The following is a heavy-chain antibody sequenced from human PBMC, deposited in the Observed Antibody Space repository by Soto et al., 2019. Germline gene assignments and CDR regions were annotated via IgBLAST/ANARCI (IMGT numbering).Heavy chain of an antibody. CDR3: ARQGSSFMVGYYSGMAV. CDR1: GYSFTSYW. D-gene: IGHD2-15*01. CDR2: IYPGDSDT. Sequence: PGESLKIACKGSGYSFTSYWIGWVDQMPGKGLEWMGIIYPGDSDTRYSPSFQGQVTISADKSISTAYLQWSSLKASDTAMYNCARQGSSFMVGYYSGMAVWGPWTTVPVA. J-gene: IGHJ6*02. V-gene: IGHV5-51*07.